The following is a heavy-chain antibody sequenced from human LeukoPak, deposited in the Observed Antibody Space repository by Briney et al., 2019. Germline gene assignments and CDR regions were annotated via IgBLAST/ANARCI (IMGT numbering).Heavy chain of an antibody. Sequence: GRSLRLSCAASGFTFSSYAMHWVRQAPGKGLEWVAVISYDGSNKYYADSVKGRFTISRDNSKNTLYLQMNSLRAEDTAVYYCAGGSSWYWDAFDIWGQGTMVTVSS. CDR1: GFTFSSYA. CDR2: ISYDGSNK. J-gene: IGHJ3*02. D-gene: IGHD6-13*01. V-gene: IGHV3-30-3*01. CDR3: AGGSSWYWDAFDI.